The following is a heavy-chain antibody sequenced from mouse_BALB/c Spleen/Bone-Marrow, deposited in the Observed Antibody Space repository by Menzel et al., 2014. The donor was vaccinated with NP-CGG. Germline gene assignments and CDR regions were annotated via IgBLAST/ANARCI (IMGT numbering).Heavy chain of an antibody. CDR2: IDSANGNT. J-gene: IGHJ3*01. CDR3: ARLDLLAY. V-gene: IGHV14-3*02. Sequence: QGLERIGRIDSANGNTKYDPKFQGKDTITADTSSNTAYLQLSSLTSEDTAVYYCARLDLLAYWGQGTLVTVSA.